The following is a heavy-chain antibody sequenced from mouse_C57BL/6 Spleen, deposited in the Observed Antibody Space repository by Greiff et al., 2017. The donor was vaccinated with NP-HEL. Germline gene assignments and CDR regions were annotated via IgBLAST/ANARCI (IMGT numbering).Heavy chain of an antibody. D-gene: IGHD1-1*01. CDR3: ERGDYGSSYVGY. V-gene: IGHV1-64*01. CDR2: IHPNSGST. Sequence: VQLQQSGAELVKPGASVKLSCKASGYTFTSYWMHWVKQRPGQGLEWIGMIHPNSGSTNYNEKFKSKATLTVDKSSSTAYMQLSSLTSEDSAVYYGERGDYGSSYVGYWGQGTTLTVSS. J-gene: IGHJ2*01. CDR1: GYTFTSYW.